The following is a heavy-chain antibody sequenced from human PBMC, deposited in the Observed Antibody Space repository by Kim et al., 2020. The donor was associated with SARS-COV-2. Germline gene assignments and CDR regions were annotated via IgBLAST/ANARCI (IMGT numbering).Heavy chain of an antibody. CDR2: IWYDGSNK. V-gene: IGHV3-33*06. J-gene: IGHJ4*02. D-gene: IGHD3-10*01. CDR1: GFTFSSYG. Sequence: GGSLRLSCAASGFTFSSYGMHWVRQAPGKGLEWVAVIWYDGSNKYYADSVKGRFTISRDNSKNTLYLQMNSLRAEDTALYYCAKSLGPYYYYGSGSYDYWGQGTLVAVSS. CDR3: AKSLGPYYYYGSGSYDY.